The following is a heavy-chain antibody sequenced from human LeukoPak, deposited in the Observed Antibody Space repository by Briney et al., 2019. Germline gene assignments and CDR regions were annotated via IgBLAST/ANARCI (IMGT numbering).Heavy chain of an antibody. CDR1: GGSLSSDNYY. J-gene: IGHJ4*02. CDR2: IYDAAST. V-gene: IGHV4-39*07. D-gene: IGHD4-23*01. Sequence: SETLSLTCTVSGGSLSSDNYYWGWMRQTPGKGLDLIGSIYDAASTNYHPSLKSRVTIALDTSKNQVSLRLTSMTAADTAVYYCARCRDGGRGEAADYWGQGTLVAVSS. CDR3: ARCRDGGRGEAADY.